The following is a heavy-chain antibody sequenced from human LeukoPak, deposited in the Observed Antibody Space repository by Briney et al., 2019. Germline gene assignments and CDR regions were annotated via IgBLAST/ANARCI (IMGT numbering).Heavy chain of an antibody. D-gene: IGHD2-15*01. V-gene: IGHV3-21*01. J-gene: IGHJ4*02. CDR2: ISSSSSYI. CDR1: GFTFSSYS. CDR3: AREPEDIVVVVAATLDY. Sequence: SGGSLRLSCAASGFTFSSYSMNWVRQAPGKGLEWVSSISSSSSYIYYADSVKGRFTISRDNAKNSLYLQMNSLRAEDTAVYYCAREPEDIVVVVAATLDYWGQGTLVTVSS.